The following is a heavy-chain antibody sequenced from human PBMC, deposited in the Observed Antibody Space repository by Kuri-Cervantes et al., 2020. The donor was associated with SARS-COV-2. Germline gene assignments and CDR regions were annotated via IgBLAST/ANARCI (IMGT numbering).Heavy chain of an antibody. D-gene: IGHD4-11*01. CDR1: GGSINSYY. J-gene: IGHJ4*02. CDR3: ARASTSFDD. Sequence: GSLRLSCSVSGGSINSYYWSWIRQAPGKGLEWLGHAYYDGTTNYNPSLKRRATISLATSKSQFFLQLDSVTAADTAVYFCARASTSFDDWGQGTPVTVSS. CDR2: AYYDGTT. V-gene: IGHV4-59*01.